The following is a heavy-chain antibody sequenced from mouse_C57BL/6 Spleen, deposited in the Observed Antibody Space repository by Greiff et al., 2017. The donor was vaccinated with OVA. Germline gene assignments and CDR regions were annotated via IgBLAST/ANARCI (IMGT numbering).Heavy chain of an antibody. V-gene: IGHV5-17*01. Sequence: EVMLVESGGGLVKPGGSLKLSCAASGFTFSDYGMHWVRQAPEKGLEWVAYISSGSSTIYYADTVKGRFTISRDNAKNTLFLQMTSLRSDDTAMYYCARNYGSSYYYAMDYWGQGTSVTVSS. D-gene: IGHD1-1*01. CDR2: ISSGSSTI. J-gene: IGHJ4*01. CDR1: GFTFSDYG. CDR3: ARNYGSSYYYAMDY.